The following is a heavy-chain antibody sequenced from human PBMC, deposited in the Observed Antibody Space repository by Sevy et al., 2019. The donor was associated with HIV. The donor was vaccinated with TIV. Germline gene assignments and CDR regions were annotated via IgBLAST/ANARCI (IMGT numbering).Heavy chain of an antibody. CDR2: ISAYNGNT. CDR1: GYTFTSYG. J-gene: IGHJ6*02. Sequence: ASVKVSCKASGYTFTSYGISWVRQAPGQGLEWMGWISAYNGNTNYAQKLQGRVTMTTDTSTSTAYMELRSLRSDDTAVYYCARVKLGDCSSTSCYIGYYYYGMDVWGQGTTVTVSS. D-gene: IGHD2-2*02. V-gene: IGHV1-18*01. CDR3: ARVKLGDCSSTSCYIGYYYYGMDV.